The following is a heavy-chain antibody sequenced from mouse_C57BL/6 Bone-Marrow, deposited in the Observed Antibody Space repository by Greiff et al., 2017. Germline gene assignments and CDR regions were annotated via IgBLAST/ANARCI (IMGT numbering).Heavy chain of an antibody. D-gene: IGHD1-1*01. CDR3: ARRYYGSSPLAY. V-gene: IGHV1-55*01. Sequence: VQLQQPGAELVKPGASVKMSCKASGYTFTSYWITWVKQRPGQGLEWIGDIYPGSGSTNYNEKFKSKATLTVDTSSSTAYMQLSSLTSEDSAVYYCARRYYGSSPLAYWGQGTLFTVSA. CDR2: IYPGSGST. J-gene: IGHJ3*01. CDR1: GYTFTSYW.